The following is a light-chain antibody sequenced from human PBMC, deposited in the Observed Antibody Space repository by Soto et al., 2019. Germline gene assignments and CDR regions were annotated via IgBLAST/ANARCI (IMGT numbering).Light chain of an antibody. Sequence: EIVLTQSPATLSLSPGERAALSCRASQGVGRFLAWYQQKPGQAPRLLIYDASNRATGIPARFSGSGSGTDFTLAINNLEPGDCAVYYCQQRGGWPLTFGGGTKVEIK. CDR1: QGVGRF. CDR3: QQRGGWPLT. V-gene: IGKV3-11*01. CDR2: DAS. J-gene: IGKJ4*01.